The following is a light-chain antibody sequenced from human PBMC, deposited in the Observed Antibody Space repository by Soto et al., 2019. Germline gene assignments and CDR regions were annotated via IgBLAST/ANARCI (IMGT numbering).Light chain of an antibody. CDR2: EVS. CDR3: NSYATGNTRV. CDR1: SSDIGDYDY. Sequence: QSALTQPASVAGSPGQSTTISCTGSSSDIGDYDYVSWYQQHPGKAPKVLISEVSNRPSGVSNRFSGSKSGNTASLTISGLQAEDEADYYCNSYATGNTRVFGTGTKVTVL. J-gene: IGLJ1*01. V-gene: IGLV2-14*01.